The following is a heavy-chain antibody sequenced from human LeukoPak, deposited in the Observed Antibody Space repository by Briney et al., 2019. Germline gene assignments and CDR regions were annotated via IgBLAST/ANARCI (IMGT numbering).Heavy chain of an antibody. Sequence: SETLSLTCTVSGGSISSYYWSWIRQPPGKGLEWIGYIYYSGSTYYNPSLKSRVTISVDTSKNQFSLKLSSVTAADTAVYYCARLLWFLSYYYDSTRGVDYWGQGTLVTVSS. CDR1: GGSISSYY. CDR3: ARLLWFLSYYYDSTRGVDY. J-gene: IGHJ4*02. V-gene: IGHV4-59*08. D-gene: IGHD3-22*01. CDR2: IYYSGST.